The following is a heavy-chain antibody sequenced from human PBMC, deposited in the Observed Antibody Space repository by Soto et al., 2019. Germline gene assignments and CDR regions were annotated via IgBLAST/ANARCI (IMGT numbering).Heavy chain of an antibody. D-gene: IGHD2-2*01. J-gene: IGHJ4*02. CDR3: ASVPIWCGSSSCYTEGFDS. CDR1: GCVFSDYA. V-gene: IGHV3-23*01. Sequence: GALRLTCVASGCVFSDYAMSWVRQAPGKGLEWVSAINAGGSDTYYADSVKGRFTVSRVNSESTLYLQMNNLRAEDTAIYYCASVPIWCGSSSCYTEGFDSWGQGTLVTVSS. CDR2: INAGGSDT.